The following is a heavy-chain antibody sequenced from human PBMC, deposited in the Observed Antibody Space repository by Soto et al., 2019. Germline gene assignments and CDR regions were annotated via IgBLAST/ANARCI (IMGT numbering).Heavy chain of an antibody. CDR2: IGWDGSNK. V-gene: IGHV3-33*01. D-gene: IGHD2-15*01. J-gene: IGHJ6*02. CDR1: GFTFSYG. CDR3: AREGYCSGGGCYSGMDV. Sequence: QVQLVESGGGVVQPGRSLRLSCEASGFTFSYGFHCVRQAPGKGLEWVAVIGWDGSNKFYADSVKGRFTISRDKSKKTLYLHMNTLRAEDRAVYYCAREGYCSGGGCYSGMDVWGQGTTVTVSS.